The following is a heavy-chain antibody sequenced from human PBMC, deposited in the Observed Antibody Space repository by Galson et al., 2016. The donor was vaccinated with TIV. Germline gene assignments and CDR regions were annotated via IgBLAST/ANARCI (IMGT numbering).Heavy chain of an antibody. J-gene: IGHJ5*02. CDR2: IDPSDSYI. D-gene: IGHD5/OR15-5a*01. CDR3: ARAVSTGAGWLDP. Sequence: QSGAEVKKPGESLRISCKGSGYSFTNYWINWVRQMPGKGLEWMGRIDPSDSYINYSPSFEGHVTISADRSITTAYLHWSSLRASDTAVYYCARAVSTGAGWLDPWGQGTLVTVSS. CDR1: GYSFTNYW. V-gene: IGHV5-10-1*01.